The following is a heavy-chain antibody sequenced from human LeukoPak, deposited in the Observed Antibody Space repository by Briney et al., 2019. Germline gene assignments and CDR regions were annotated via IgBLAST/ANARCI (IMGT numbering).Heavy chain of an antibody. CDR2: INHSGST. CDR1: GGSFSGYY. Sequence: SETLSLTCAVYGGSFSGYYWSWIRQPPGKGLEWIGEINHSGSTNYNPSLKSRVTISVDTSKNQFSLKLSSVTAADTAVYYCARGLRRGSGKKAYNYYGMDVWGKGTTATVSS. J-gene: IGHJ6*04. D-gene: IGHD3-10*01. CDR3: ARGLRRGSGKKAYNYYGMDV. V-gene: IGHV4-34*01.